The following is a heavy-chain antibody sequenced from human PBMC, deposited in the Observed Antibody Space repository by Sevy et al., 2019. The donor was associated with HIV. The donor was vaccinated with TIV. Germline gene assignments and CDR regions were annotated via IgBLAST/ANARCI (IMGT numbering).Heavy chain of an antibody. J-gene: IGHJ4*02. Sequence: GGSLRLSCAASGFTFSSYSMNWVRQAPGKGLEWVSSISSSSSYIYYADSVKGRFTISRDNAKNSLYLQMNSLRAEDTAVYYCARDLDDYGEGFFDYWGQGTLVTVSS. V-gene: IGHV3-21*01. CDR1: GFTFSSYS. CDR3: ARDLDDYGEGFFDY. CDR2: ISSSSSYI. D-gene: IGHD3-16*01.